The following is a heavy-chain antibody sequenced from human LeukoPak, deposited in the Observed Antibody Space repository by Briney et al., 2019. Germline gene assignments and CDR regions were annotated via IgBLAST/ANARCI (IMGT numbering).Heavy chain of an antibody. J-gene: IGHJ4*02. CDR1: GFTFSSYS. D-gene: IGHD1-26*01. CDR2: ISSSSSYI. CDR3: ARDKVVGATNLDY. V-gene: IGHV3-21*01. Sequence: GGSLRLSCAASGFTFSSYSMNWVRQAPGKGLEWVSSISSSSSYIYYADSVKGGFTISRHNAKTSLYLQMNSLRAEDTAVYYCARDKVVGATNLDYWGQGTLVTVSS.